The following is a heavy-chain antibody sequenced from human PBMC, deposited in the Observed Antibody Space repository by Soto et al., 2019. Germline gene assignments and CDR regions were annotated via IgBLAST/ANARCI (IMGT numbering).Heavy chain of an antibody. Sequence: GVSLKISCKGSGYNFATYCIAWVRQLPGKGPEWLGIIYPGDSDTSYSPSFQGQVTISVDKSISTAYLQWNSLKASDTAVYYCARRGYSYGLDVWGQGTKVTVSS. J-gene: IGHJ6*02. D-gene: IGHD5-18*01. CDR1: GYNFATYC. V-gene: IGHV5-51*01. CDR2: IYPGDSDT. CDR3: ARRGYSYGLDV.